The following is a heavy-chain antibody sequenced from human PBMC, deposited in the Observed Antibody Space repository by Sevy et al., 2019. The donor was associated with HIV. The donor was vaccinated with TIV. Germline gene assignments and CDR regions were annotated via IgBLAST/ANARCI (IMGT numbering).Heavy chain of an antibody. CDR2: ITNSGSSI. CDR1: GFTFSSYE. D-gene: IGHD4-17*01. CDR3: ARDLPPSATTVAHFDY. V-gene: IGHV3-48*03. Sequence: GGSLRLSCTASGFTFSSYEMNWVRQAPGKGLEWVSYITNSGSSIYYSDSVRGRFTVSRANAKNSLYLQMKSLRAEDTAVYYCARDLPPSATTVAHFDYWGRGTLVTISS. J-gene: IGHJ4*02.